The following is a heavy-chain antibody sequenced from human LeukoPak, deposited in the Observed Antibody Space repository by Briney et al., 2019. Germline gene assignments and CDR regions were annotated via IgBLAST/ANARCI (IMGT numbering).Heavy chain of an antibody. Sequence: PGGSLRLSCAASGFTFSSYAMSWVRQAPGKGLEWVSAISGSGDRTYNADSVKGRFTISRDNSKNTLYLQMNSLRAEDTAVYYCAILHSGSYYDYWGQGTLVTVSS. CDR3: AILHSGSYYDY. D-gene: IGHD1-26*01. V-gene: IGHV3-23*01. CDR1: GFTFSSYA. J-gene: IGHJ4*02. CDR2: ISGSGDRT.